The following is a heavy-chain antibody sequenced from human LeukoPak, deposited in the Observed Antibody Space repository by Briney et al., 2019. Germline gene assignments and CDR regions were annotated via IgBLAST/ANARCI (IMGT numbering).Heavy chain of an antibody. Sequence: SETLSLTCAVYGGSFSGYYWSWIRQPPGKGLEWIGEINHSGSTNYNPSLKSRVTISVDTSKNQFSLKLSSVTAADTAVYYCARGRITMVRGVRDNWFDPWGQGTLVTVSS. CDR3: ARGRITMVRGVRDNWFDP. CDR2: INHSGST. J-gene: IGHJ5*02. D-gene: IGHD3-10*01. CDR1: GGSFSGYY. V-gene: IGHV4-34*01.